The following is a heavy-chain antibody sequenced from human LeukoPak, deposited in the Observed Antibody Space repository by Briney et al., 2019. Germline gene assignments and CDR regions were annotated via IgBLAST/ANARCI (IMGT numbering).Heavy chain of an antibody. J-gene: IGHJ4*02. CDR1: GGSISSYY. CDR3: ARSGYSGYDPYYFDH. D-gene: IGHD5-12*01. V-gene: IGHV4-4*07. Sequence: MPSETLSLTCTVSGGSISSYYWSWIRQPAGKGLEWIGRIYTSGSTNYNPSLKSRVTMSVDTSKNQFSLKLSSVTAADTAVYYCARSGYSGYDPYYFDHWGQGTLVTVSS. CDR2: IYTSGST.